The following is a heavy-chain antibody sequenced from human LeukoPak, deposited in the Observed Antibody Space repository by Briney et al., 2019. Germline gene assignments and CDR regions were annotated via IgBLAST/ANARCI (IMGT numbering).Heavy chain of an antibody. J-gene: IGHJ3*01. Sequence: GGSLRLSCVGSGFTLCTYAMCWVRQPVGKGPQWVAGMCGNGGVKYYADFVKGRFAISRDNSKITLFLQRNTLRAEDTAIYYCAKDPTALLASFELWGQGTLVTVSS. CDR3: AKDPTALLASFEL. D-gene: IGHD2-8*02. V-gene: IGHV3-23*01. CDR1: GFTLCTYA. CDR2: MCGNGGVK.